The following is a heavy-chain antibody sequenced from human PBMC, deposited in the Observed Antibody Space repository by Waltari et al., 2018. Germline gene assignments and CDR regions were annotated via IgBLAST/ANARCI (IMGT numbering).Heavy chain of an antibody. D-gene: IGHD1-20*01. CDR2: ISSSTNYI. V-gene: IGHV3-21*01. CDR1: GFTFSYYA. J-gene: IGHJ4*02. Sequence: EVQLVESGGGLVKPGGSLRLSCAASGFTFSYYAMTWVRQAPGKGLEVVSSISSSTNYIYYAGSVKGRFTISRDNAKNSLYLQMNGLRAEDTAVYYCARDINSREDYWGQGTLVTVSS. CDR3: ARDINSREDY.